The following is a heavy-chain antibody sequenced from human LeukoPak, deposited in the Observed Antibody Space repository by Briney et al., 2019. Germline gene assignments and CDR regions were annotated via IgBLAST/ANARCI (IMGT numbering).Heavy chain of an antibody. CDR1: GSTFSGSY. Sequence: ASVKVSCKASGSTFSGSYMHWVRQAPGQGLEWMGWINPNSGGTSYAQKFQGRVTMTRDTSISTAYMELSRLRSDDSAVYYCATSGMVRGMDVWGQGTTVTVSS. D-gene: IGHD3-10*01. V-gene: IGHV1-2*02. J-gene: IGHJ6*02. CDR3: ATSGMVRGMDV. CDR2: INPNSGGT.